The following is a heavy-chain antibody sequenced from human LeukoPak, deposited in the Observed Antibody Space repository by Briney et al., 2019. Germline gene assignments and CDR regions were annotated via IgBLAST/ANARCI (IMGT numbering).Heavy chain of an antibody. V-gene: IGHV4-59*01. Sequence: SETLSLTCTVSGCSISSYYWSWLRQPPGKGLEWIGYIYYSGSTNYNPSLKSRVTISVDTSKNQFSLKLSSVTAADTAVYYCAREGQWLPGFDYWGQGTLVTVSS. CDR1: GCSISSYY. CDR2: IYYSGST. CDR3: AREGQWLPGFDY. D-gene: IGHD6-19*01. J-gene: IGHJ4*02.